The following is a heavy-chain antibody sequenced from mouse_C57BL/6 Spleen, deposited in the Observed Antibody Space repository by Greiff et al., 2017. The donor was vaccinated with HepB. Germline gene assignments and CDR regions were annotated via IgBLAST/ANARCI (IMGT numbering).Heavy chain of an antibody. CDR2: IYPGDGDT. Sequence: VQLVESGPELVKPGASVKISCKASGYAFSSSWMNWVKQRPGKGLEWIGRIYPGDGDTNYNGKFKGKATLTADKSSSTAYMQLSSLTSEDSAVYVCARSIYYYGSSYGYFDVWGTGTTVTVSS. J-gene: IGHJ1*03. CDR1: GYAFSSSW. CDR3: ARSIYYYGSSYGYFDV. D-gene: IGHD1-1*01. V-gene: IGHV1-82*01.